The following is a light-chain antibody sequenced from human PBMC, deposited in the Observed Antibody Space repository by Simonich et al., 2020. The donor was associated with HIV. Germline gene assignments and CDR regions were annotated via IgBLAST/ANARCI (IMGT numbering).Light chain of an antibody. CDR2: GAS. J-gene: IGKJ2*01. CDR3: QQYGSSLHT. V-gene: IGKV3-20*01. Sequence: EIVMTQSPATLSVSPGARATLSCRASQSVCSSYLAWYQQKPGQAPRHLIYGASSRATGIPDRFSGSGSGTDFTLTISRLEPEDFAVYYCQQYGSSLHTFGQGTKLEIK. CDR1: QSVCSSY.